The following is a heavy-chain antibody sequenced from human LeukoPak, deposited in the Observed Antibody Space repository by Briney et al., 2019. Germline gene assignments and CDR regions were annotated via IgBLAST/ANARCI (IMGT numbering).Heavy chain of an antibody. V-gene: IGHV4-38-2*01. J-gene: IGHJ4*02. Sequence: SETLSLTCAVSGYSISSGYYWGWIRQPPGKGLEWIGSIYRSGSTYYNPSLKSRVTISVDTSKNQFSLKLSSVTAADTAVYYCARVRQQLGHYFDYWGQGTLVTVSS. CDR3: ARVRQQLGHYFDY. CDR1: GYSISSGYY. CDR2: IYRSGST. D-gene: IGHD6-13*01.